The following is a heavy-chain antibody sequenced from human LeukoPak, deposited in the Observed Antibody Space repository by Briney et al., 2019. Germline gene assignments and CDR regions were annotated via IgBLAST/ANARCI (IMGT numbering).Heavy chain of an antibody. D-gene: IGHD3-10*01. CDR2: ISSSGSTI. CDR1: GFTFSSDE. J-gene: IGHJ6*03. Sequence: GGSLRLSCAASGFTFSSDEMNSVPRAPGKGLGWVSYISSSGSTIYYAASVKGRFTISRDNAKNTLYLQMNSLRAEDTAVYYCAKVLQGSGSYSYYYYYYMDVWGKGTTVTISS. V-gene: IGHV3-48*03. CDR3: AKVLQGSGSYSYYYYYYMDV.